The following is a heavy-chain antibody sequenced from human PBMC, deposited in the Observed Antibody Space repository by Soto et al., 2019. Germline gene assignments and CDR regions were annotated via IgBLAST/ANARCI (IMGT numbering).Heavy chain of an antibody. D-gene: IGHD3-9*01. CDR1: GGSINRGDYY. CDR2: IYYSGTN. CDR3: ARATENYHILTSTRFDP. J-gene: IGHJ5*02. V-gene: IGHV4-30-4*01. Sequence: QVQLQESGPGLVKPSQTLTLTCTVSGGSINRGDYYWSWIRQPPGKGLEWIGNIYYSGTNYYNPSLKSPVIISLDTSKNQFSLKLSSVTVPGTGVYYCARATENYHILTSTRFDPWGQGTLVTVSS.